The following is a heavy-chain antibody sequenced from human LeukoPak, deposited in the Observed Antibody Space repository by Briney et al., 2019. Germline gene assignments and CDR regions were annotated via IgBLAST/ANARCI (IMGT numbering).Heavy chain of an antibody. Sequence: GGSLRLSCGASGFTFSNYAISWVRQAPGKGLEWVSGITNGGGNTNYADSVKVRFTISRDNAKNTLYLQMDSLRAEDTAIYYCAKGATSGYFSPLDSWGQGTLVTVSS. CDR3: AKGATSGYFSPLDS. CDR2: ITNGGGNT. CDR1: GFTFSNYA. V-gene: IGHV3-23*01. D-gene: IGHD3-22*01. J-gene: IGHJ4*02.